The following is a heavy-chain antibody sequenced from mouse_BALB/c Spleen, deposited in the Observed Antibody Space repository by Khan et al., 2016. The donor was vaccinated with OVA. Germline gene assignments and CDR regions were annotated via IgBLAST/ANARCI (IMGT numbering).Heavy chain of an antibody. CDR1: GYTFTSYW. Sequence: VQLQQSGAELVKAGASVKMSCKASGYTFTSYWMHWVKQRLGQGLEWFAETNPTNGRTYYTEKFKSTATLTVDKSSSTAYMLLSGPTFEDSAVYYYARIKKIVATYFDYWGQGTTLTVSS. CDR2: TNPTNGRT. V-gene: IGHV1S81*02. J-gene: IGHJ2*01. D-gene: IGHD1-1*01. CDR3: ARIKKIVATYFDY.